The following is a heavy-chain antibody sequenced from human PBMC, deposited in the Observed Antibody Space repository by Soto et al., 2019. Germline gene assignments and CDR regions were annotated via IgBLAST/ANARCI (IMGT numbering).Heavy chain of an antibody. Sequence: QVQLVQSGPEVKKPGASVKVSCKASGYTFTSYGFSWVRQAPGQGLEWMGWISPYSGNTNYAQKLQGRVTMTTDTATSTAYMELRSLRSDYTALYYCARDWDSSGCHLWGQGTLVTVSS. V-gene: IGHV1-18*01. CDR1: GYTFTSYG. D-gene: IGHD6-19*01. CDR3: ARDWDSSGCHL. CDR2: ISPYSGNT. J-gene: IGHJ4*02.